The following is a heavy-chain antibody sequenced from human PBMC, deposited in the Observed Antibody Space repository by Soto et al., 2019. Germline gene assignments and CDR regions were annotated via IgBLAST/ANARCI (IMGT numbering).Heavy chain of an antibody. D-gene: IGHD3-16*01. CDR3: AREYSLAVAAPGY. J-gene: IGHJ4*02. V-gene: IGHV3-48*01. Sequence: PGGSLRLSCAASGFTFGSYTMNWVRQAPGRGLEWVSSISSSSFTLYYADSVKGRFSISRDNAKNSLYLQMNSLRREDTSVYYCAREYSLAVAAPGYWGQGILVTVSS. CDR2: ISSSSFTL. CDR1: GFTFGSYT.